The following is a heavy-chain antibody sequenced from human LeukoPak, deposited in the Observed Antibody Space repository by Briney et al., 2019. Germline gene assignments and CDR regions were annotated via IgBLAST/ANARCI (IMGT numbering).Heavy chain of an antibody. Sequence: ASVTVSCKASGGTFSSYAISWVRQAPGQGLEWMGRIIPILGIANYAQKFQGRVTITADKSTSTAYMELSSLRSEDTAVYYCASSRWLQHFDYWGQGTLVTVSS. CDR1: GGTFSSYA. CDR3: ASSRWLQHFDY. V-gene: IGHV1-69*04. D-gene: IGHD5-24*01. CDR2: IIPILGIA. J-gene: IGHJ4*02.